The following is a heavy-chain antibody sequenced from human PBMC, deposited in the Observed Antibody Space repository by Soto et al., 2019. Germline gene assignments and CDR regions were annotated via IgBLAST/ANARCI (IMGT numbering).Heavy chain of an antibody. CDR3: TKSSSYTYNSYMDV. J-gene: IGHJ6*03. CDR1: GFTFDDYA. V-gene: IGHV3-9*01. Sequence: PGGSLRLSCAASGFTFDDYAMHWVRQPPGKGLEWVSGISWNSGNIGYADSVKGRFTISRDNAKNSLYLQMESLRAEDTALYYCTKSSSYTYNSYMDVWGKGTTVTVSS. CDR2: ISWNSGNI. D-gene: IGHD6-6*01.